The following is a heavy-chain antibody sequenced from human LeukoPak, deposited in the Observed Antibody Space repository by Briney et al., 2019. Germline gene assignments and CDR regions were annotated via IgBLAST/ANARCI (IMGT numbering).Heavy chain of an antibody. J-gene: IGHJ5*02. CDR2: ISAYNGNT. D-gene: IGHD3-10*01. Sequence: GASVNVSCKASGGTFSSYAISWVRQAPGQGLEGMGWISAYNGNTNYAQKLQGRVAMTTDTSTSTAYMELRSLRSDDTAVYYCARSQDVGLGFMAREPPGNWFDPWGQGTLVTVSS. CDR3: ARSQDVGLGFMAREPPGNWFDP. CDR1: GGTFSSYA. V-gene: IGHV1-18*01.